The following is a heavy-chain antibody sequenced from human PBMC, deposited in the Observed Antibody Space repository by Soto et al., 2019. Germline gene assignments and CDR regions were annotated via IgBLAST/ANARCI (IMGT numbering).Heavy chain of an antibody. CDR2: ISYDGSDK. V-gene: IGHV3-30*18. CDR3: AKNPESYAWGLEGYCDY. J-gene: IGHJ4*02. CDR1: GFTFSSYG. D-gene: IGHD3-16*01. Sequence: QVQLVESGGGVVQPGRSLRVSCAASGFTFSSYGMNWVRQAPGKGLEWVAIISYDGSDKYYADSVKGRFTISRDNSKNTLYLQMNSLRGDDTALYYCAKNPESYAWGLEGYCDYWGQGTLVTVSS.